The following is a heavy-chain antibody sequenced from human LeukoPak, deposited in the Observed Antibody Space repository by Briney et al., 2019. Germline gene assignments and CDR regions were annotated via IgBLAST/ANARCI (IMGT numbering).Heavy chain of an antibody. CDR3: ARVDIVLIGSFDY. CDR1: GFTFSSYE. CDR2: IRSSGSTI. J-gene: IGHJ4*02. V-gene: IGHV3-48*03. Sequence: PGGSLRLSCAASGFTFSSYEMNWVRQAPGKGLEWVSNIRSSGSTIYYADSVKGRFTISRDNAKNSLYLQMNCLRAEDTAVYYCARVDIVLIGSFDYWGQGTLVTVSS. D-gene: IGHD2-8*01.